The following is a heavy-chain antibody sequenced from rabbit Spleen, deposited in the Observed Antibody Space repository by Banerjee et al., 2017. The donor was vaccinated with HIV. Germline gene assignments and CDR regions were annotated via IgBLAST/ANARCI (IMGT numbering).Heavy chain of an antibody. D-gene: IGHD6-1*01. CDR1: GFSFSNKAV. Sequence: QEQLVESGGGLVKPEGSLKLSCTASGFSFSNKAVMCWVRQAPGKGLEWIACINAVTGSGSTYYASWAKGRFTISKASSTTVTLQMTSLTVADTATYFCARTGPNSHDYWSRLDLWGPGTLVTVS. J-gene: IGHJ3*01. CDR2: INAVTGSGST. CDR3: ARTGPNSHDYWSRLDL. V-gene: IGHV1S45*01.